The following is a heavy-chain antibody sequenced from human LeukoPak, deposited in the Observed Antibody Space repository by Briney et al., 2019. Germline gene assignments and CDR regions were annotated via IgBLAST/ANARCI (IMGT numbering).Heavy chain of an antibody. CDR3: ARDSPYGDYGD. D-gene: IGHD4-17*01. CDR2: ISYGGSNK. Sequence: PGGSLRLSCAASGFTFSSYAMHWVRQAPGKGLEWVAVISYGGSNKYYADSVKGRFTISRDNSKNTLYLQMNSLRAEDTAVYYCARDSPYGDYGDWGQGTLVTVSS. V-gene: IGHV3-30-3*01. CDR1: GFTFSSYA. J-gene: IGHJ4*02.